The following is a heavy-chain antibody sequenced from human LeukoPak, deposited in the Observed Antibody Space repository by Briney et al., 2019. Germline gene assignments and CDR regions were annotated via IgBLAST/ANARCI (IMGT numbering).Heavy chain of an antibody. Sequence: SETLSLTCTVSGGSISSYYWSWIRQPPGKGLEWIGYIYYSGSTNYNPSLKSRVTISVDTSKNQFSLKLSSATAADTAVYYCAREGGYSGYDCAFDIWGQGTMVTVSS. CDR2: IYYSGST. CDR1: GGSISSYY. CDR3: AREGGYSGYDCAFDI. J-gene: IGHJ3*02. D-gene: IGHD5-12*01. V-gene: IGHV4-59*01.